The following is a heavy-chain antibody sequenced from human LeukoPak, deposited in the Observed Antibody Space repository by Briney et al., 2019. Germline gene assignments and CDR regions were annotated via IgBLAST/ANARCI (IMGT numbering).Heavy chain of an antibody. CDR3: ARVYYSNSYDYWYFDL. CDR1: GGFISSYY. CDR2: IYYSGST. J-gene: IGHJ2*01. V-gene: IGHV4-59*01. Sequence: PSETLSLTCSVSGGFISSYYWSWIRQPPGKGLEWIGSIYYSGSTNYNPSLKSRVTISVDTSKNQFSLKLTSVTAADTAVYYCARVYYSNSYDYWYFDLWGRGTLVTVSS. D-gene: IGHD6-13*01.